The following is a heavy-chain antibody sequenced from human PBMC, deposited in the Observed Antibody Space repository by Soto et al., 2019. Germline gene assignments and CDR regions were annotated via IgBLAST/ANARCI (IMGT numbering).Heavy chain of an antibody. CDR3: ARDDAFQNENGFDI. J-gene: IGHJ3*02. D-gene: IGHD1-1*01. CDR2: IVNDGSEK. CDR1: GFTFSKYG. Sequence: QVQLVESGGGVVQPGRSLRLSCAASGFTFSKYGFHWVRQAPGKGLEWVAVIVNDGSEKYNADSVEGRFTISRDNSKDTLFLQMNSLRAEDTAVYYCARDDAFQNENGFDIWGQGTMVTVSS. V-gene: IGHV3-33*01.